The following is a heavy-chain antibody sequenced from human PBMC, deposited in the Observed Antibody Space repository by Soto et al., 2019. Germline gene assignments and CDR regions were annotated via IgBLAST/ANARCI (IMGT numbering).Heavy chain of an antibody. V-gene: IGHV4-61*01. CDR3: ARDSSGSRIDY. CDR1: GGSVSSGSYY. D-gene: IGHD6-19*01. CDR2: IYYSGST. Sequence: SETLSLTCTVSGGSVSSGSYYWSWIRQPPGKGLEWIGYIYYSGSTNYNPSLKSRVTISVDTSKNQFSLKLSSVTAADTAVYYCARDSSGSRIDYWGQGTLVTVS. J-gene: IGHJ4*02.